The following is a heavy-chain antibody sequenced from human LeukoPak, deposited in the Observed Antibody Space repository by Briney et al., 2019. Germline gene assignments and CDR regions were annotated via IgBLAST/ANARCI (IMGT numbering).Heavy chain of an antibody. CDR1: GFTFSSYA. CDR3: AKDLEYYFGSGSYILDY. D-gene: IGHD3-10*01. J-gene: IGHJ4*02. CDR2: ISGSGGST. Sequence: GGSLRLSCAASGFTFSSYAMSWVRQAPGKGLEWVSGISGSGGSTYYADSVKGRFTISRDNSKNTLYLQVNSLRAEDTAVYYCAKDLEYYFGSGSYILDYWGQGTLVTVSS. V-gene: IGHV3-23*01.